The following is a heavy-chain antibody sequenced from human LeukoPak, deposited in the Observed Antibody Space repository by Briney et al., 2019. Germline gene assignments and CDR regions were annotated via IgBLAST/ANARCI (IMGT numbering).Heavy chain of an antibody. Sequence: SEALSLTCAVYGGSFSGYSWTWIRQPPGKGLEWIGEMSHSGYPNYNPSLKSRVAISVDTSKNQFSLNLTSVTAADTAVYYCARPRLLYGSGPILVWGQGNLVTVSS. CDR1: GGSFSGYS. V-gene: IGHV4-34*01. D-gene: IGHD3-10*01. CDR2: MSHSGYP. CDR3: ARPRLLYGSGPILV. J-gene: IGHJ4*02.